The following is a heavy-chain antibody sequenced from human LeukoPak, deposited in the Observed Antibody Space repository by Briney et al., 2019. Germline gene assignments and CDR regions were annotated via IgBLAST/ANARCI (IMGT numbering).Heavy chain of an antibody. V-gene: IGHV1-18*01. D-gene: IGHD4-17*01. CDR1: GYTFSSYG. J-gene: IGHJ4*02. CDR3: ARTIDYGDSEVLDY. Sequence: GASVKVSCKASGYTFSSYGVSWVRQAPGQGLEWMGWISAYNGNTNCAQKVQGRVTMTTDTSTTTAYMDLTSLRSDDTAVYYCARTIDYGDSEVLDYWGQGTLVTVSS. CDR2: ISAYNGNT.